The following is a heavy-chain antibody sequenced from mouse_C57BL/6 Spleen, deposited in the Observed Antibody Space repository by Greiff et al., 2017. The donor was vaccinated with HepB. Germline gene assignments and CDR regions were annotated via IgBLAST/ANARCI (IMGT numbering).Heavy chain of an antibody. CDR1: GYTFTSYW. D-gene: IGHD1-1*01. Sequence: QVQLQQSGAELVKPGASVKLSCKASGYTFTSYWMHWVKQRPGQGLEWIGMIHPNSGSTNYNEKFKSKATLTVDKSSSTAYMQLSSLTSEDSAVYYCARGGYYGSSSYWYFDVWGTGTTVTVSS. J-gene: IGHJ1*03. V-gene: IGHV1-64*01. CDR3: ARGGYYGSSSYWYFDV. CDR2: IHPNSGST.